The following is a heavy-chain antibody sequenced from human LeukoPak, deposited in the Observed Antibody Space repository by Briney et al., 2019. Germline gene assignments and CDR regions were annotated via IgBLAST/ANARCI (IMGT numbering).Heavy chain of an antibody. V-gene: IGHV4-38-2*02. J-gene: IGHJ4*02. CDR2: IYHSGST. CDR3: ARVVPAAILAY. CDR1: GYSISSGYH. D-gene: IGHD2-2*02. Sequence: PSETLSLTCTVSGYSISSGYHWGWIRPPPGKGLEWIGSIYHSGSTYYNPSLKSRVTISVDTSKNQFSLKLSSVTAADTAVYYCARVVPAAILAYWGQGTLVTVSS.